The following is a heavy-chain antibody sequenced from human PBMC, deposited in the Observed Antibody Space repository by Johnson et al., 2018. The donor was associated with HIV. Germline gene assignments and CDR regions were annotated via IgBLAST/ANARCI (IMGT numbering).Heavy chain of an antibody. V-gene: IGHV3-9*01. CDR1: GFTFDDYA. J-gene: IGHJ3*02. CDR2: ISWNSGTI. CDR3: AKDINLEDAFDI. Sequence: VQLVESGGGLVQPGRSLRLSCAASGFTFDDYAMHWVRQAPGKGLEWVSGISWNSGTIAYADSVKGRFTISRDNAKNSLYLQTNSLRPEDTALYYCAKDINLEDAFDIWGQGTMVTVSS.